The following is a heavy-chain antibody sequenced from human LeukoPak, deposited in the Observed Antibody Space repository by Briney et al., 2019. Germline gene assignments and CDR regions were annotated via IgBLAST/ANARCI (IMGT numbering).Heavy chain of an antibody. Sequence: SETLSLTCAVYGGSFSGYYWSWIRQPPGKGLEWIGEINHSGSTNYNPSLKSRVTISVDTSKNQFSLKLSSVTAADTAVYYCARLTMVRGFDPWGQGTLVTISS. CDR2: INHSGST. CDR1: GGSFSGYY. V-gene: IGHV4-34*01. CDR3: ARLTMVRGFDP. D-gene: IGHD3-10*01. J-gene: IGHJ5*02.